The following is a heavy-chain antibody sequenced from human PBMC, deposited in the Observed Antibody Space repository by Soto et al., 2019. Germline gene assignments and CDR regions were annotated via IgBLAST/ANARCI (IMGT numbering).Heavy chain of an antibody. D-gene: IGHD1-26*01. CDR2: IWYDGSNK. Sequence: QVQLVESGGGVVQPGRSLRLSCAASGFTFSSYGMHWVRQAPGKGLEWVAVIWYDGSNKYYADSVKGRFTISRDNCKNTLYLQMNSLRAEDTAVYYCARGLRSGSSEWFDPWGQGTLVTVSS. J-gene: IGHJ5*02. CDR1: GFTFSSYG. CDR3: ARGLRSGSSEWFDP. V-gene: IGHV3-33*01.